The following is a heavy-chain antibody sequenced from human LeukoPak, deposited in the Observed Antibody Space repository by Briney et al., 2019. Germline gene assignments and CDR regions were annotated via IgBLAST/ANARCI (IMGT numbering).Heavy chain of an antibody. V-gene: IGHV1-2*02. J-gene: IGHJ4*02. D-gene: IGHD7-27*01. Sequence: GASVKVSCKTSGYTFTGYYIHWVRQAPGQGFEWMGWINPNSGGTNYAQKFQGRVTMTRDTSISTVYMELSRLRSDDTAVYYCARDGDKMDWGQGTLVTVSS. CDR3: ARDGDKMD. CDR2: INPNSGGT. CDR1: GYTFTGYY.